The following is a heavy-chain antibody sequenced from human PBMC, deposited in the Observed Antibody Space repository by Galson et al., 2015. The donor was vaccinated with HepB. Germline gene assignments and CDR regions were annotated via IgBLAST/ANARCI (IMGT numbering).Heavy chain of an antibody. CDR2: ISVYNGKT. J-gene: IGHJ6*02. Sequence: SVKASCKASGYTFTSYGISWVRQAPGQGLEWMGWISVYNGKTNYAQKFQGRVTMTTDTSTRTTYMELRSLRSDDTAVYYCARDQGWLQFFDYYYGMDVWGQGTTVTVSS. CDR3: ARDQGWLQFFDYYYGMDV. V-gene: IGHV1-18*04. D-gene: IGHD5-12*01. CDR1: GYTFTSYG.